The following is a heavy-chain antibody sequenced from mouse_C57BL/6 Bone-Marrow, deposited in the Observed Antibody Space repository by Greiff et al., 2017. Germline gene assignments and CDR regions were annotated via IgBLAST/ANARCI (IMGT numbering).Heavy chain of an antibody. D-gene: IGHD2-3*01. J-gene: IGHJ3*01. V-gene: IGHV1-76*01. Sequence: QVQLQQSGAELVRPGASVKLSCKASGYTFTDYYINWVKQRPGQGLEWIARIYPGSGNTYYNEKFKGKATLTAEKSSSTAYMQLSSLTSADSAVYFCARGGYGGYYTWFAYWGQGTLVTVSA. CDR1: GYTFTDYY. CDR3: ARGGYGGYYTWFAY. CDR2: IYPGSGNT.